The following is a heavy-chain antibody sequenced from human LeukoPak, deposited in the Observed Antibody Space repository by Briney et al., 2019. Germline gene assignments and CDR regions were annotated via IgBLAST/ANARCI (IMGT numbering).Heavy chain of an antibody. CDR3: ARDMYGSEYYYGMDV. Sequence: QPGGSLRLSCAASGFTFSSYEMNWVRQAPGKGLEWVSYISSSGSTIYYADSVKGRFTISKDNAKNSLYLQMNSLRAEDTAVYYCARDMYGSEYYYGMDVWGQGTTVTVSS. CDR1: GFTFSSYE. V-gene: IGHV3-48*03. J-gene: IGHJ6*02. D-gene: IGHD3-10*01. CDR2: ISSSGSTI.